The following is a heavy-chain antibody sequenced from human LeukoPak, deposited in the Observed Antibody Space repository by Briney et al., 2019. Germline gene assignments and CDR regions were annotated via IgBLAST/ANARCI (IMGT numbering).Heavy chain of an antibody. V-gene: IGHV3-53*01. CDR2: IYRDGTT. CDR1: GFTVSRNY. D-gene: IGHD2-8*02. J-gene: IGHJ4*02. Sequence: GESLRLSCAVSGFTVSRNYMGWVRQAPGKGLEWVTGIYRDGTTYYADSVKGRFTISRDNSKNILYLQMNSLRVEDTALYYRALDCCTGSRFDHWGQGTLVTVPS. CDR3: ALDCCTGSRFDH.